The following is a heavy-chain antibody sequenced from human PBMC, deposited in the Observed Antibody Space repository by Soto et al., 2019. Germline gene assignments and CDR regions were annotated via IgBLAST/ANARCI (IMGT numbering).Heavy chain of an antibody. D-gene: IGHD3-22*01. V-gene: IGHV2-5*01. CDR3: AHRYNHYDSRAPPYYFDY. CDR2: IYWNDDK. CDR1: GFSLSTSGVG. J-gene: IGHJ4*02. Sequence: QITLKESGPTLVKPTQTLTLTCTFSGFSLSTSGVGVGWIRQPPGKALEWLALIYWNDDKRYSPSLKSRLTITKDTSKNQVVLTMTNMDPVDTATYYCAHRYNHYDSRAPPYYFDYWGQGTLVTVSS.